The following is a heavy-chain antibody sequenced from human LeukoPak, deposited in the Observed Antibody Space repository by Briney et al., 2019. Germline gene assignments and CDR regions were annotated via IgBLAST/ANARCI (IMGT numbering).Heavy chain of an antibody. V-gene: IGHV1-46*01. CDR2: INPSGGST. CDR1: GYTFTSYY. Sequence: GASVKVSCKASGYTFTSYYMHWVRQAPGQALEWMGIINPSGGSTSYAQKFQGRVTMTEDTSTDTAYMELSSLRSEDTAVYYCATEIRLRLGELSQYYFDYWGQGTLVTVSS. D-gene: IGHD3-16*02. J-gene: IGHJ4*02. CDR3: ATEIRLRLGELSQYYFDY.